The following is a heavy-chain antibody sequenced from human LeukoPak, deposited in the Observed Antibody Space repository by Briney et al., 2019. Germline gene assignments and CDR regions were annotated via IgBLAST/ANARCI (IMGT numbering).Heavy chain of an antibody. J-gene: IGHJ4*02. V-gene: IGHV1-69*13. CDR2: IIPIFGTA. CDR1: GGTFSSYA. CDR3: ATDPFYDILTGYYLDY. D-gene: IGHD3-9*01. Sequence: GASVKVSCKASGGTFSSYAISWVRQAPGQGLEWMGGIIPIFGTANYAQKFQGRVTITADESTSTAYMELSSLRSEDTAVYYCATDPFYDILTGYYLDYWGQGTLVTVSS.